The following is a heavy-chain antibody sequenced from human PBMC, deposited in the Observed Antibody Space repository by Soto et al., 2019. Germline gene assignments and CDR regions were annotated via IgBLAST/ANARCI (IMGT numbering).Heavy chain of an antibody. CDR2: ISAYDGKT. CDR3: ARDPHEFWTSYWFDP. J-gene: IGHJ5*02. CDR1: GYTSNTYG. D-gene: IGHD3-3*01. Sequence: ASVKVSCKTSGYTSNTYGINWVRQAPGQGLELMGWISAYDGKTTYAEKFQGRVTLTTDTSTSTAYMELRSLRSDDTAIYYCARDPHEFWTSYWFDPWGQGTPVTAPQ. V-gene: IGHV1-18*01.